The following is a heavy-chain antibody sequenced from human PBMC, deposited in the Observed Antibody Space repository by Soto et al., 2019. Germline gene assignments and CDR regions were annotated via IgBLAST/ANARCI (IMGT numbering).Heavy chain of an antibody. J-gene: IGHJ4*02. Sequence: HPGGSLRLSCSASGFTFGASALQWARQASGKGLEWLGRIGSRGETYATTYAASVKGRFTISRDDSKKTAYLQMNSLESEDTAVYYCTTEIGRQVVYWGQGALVTVSS. CDR2: IGSRGETYAT. V-gene: IGHV3-73*01. CDR1: GFTFGASA. D-gene: IGHD2-21*01. CDR3: TTEIGRQVVY.